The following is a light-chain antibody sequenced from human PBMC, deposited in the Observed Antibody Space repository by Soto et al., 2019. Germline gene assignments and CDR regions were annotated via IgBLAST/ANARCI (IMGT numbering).Light chain of an antibody. V-gene: IGLV2-14*03. CDR3: CSYTSRNTLI. J-gene: IGLJ2*01. CDR2: GVS. Sequence: QSALTQPVSVSGSPGQFITISCTGTSSDVGGYNYVSWYQQHPCRVTKVLIYGVSNRPSGVSDRFSGSKSRNTASLAISGLQAEDEADYYCCSYTSRNTLIFAGGTKLTVL. CDR1: SSDVGGYNY.